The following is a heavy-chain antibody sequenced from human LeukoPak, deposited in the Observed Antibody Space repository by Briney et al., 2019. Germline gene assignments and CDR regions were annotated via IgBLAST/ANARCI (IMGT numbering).Heavy chain of an antibody. J-gene: IGHJ4*02. Sequence: PSETLSLTCTVSGGSISSSRYYWGWIRQPPGKGLDWIGGIYYTGSTYYNPSLKSRVTISVDKSKNQFSLKLSSVTAADTAVYYCARDKRHRWYGIDYWGQGTLVTVSS. V-gene: IGHV4-39*07. CDR1: GGSISSSRYY. CDR2: IYYTGST. CDR3: ARDKRHRWYGIDY. D-gene: IGHD6-13*01.